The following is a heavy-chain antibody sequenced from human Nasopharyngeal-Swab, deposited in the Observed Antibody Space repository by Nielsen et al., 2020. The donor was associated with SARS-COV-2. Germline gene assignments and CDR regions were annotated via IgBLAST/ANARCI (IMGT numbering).Heavy chain of an antibody. J-gene: IGHJ6*03. Sequence: SETLSLTCTVSGGSISSGDYSWSWVRQPAGKGLEWIGLVYSGGSTDYNPSLKSRVAISLDTSKNEVSLKLSSVTAADTALYYCARERGYYLLFNYYHYMDVWGKGTTVTVSS. V-gene: IGHV4-61*02. CDR3: ARERGYYLLFNYYHYMDV. CDR1: GGSISSGDYS. D-gene: IGHD2/OR15-2a*01. CDR2: VYSGGST.